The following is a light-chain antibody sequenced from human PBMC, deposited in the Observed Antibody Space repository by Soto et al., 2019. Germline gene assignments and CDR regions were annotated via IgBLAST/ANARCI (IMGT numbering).Light chain of an antibody. V-gene: IGKV1-27*01. Sequence: DIQMTQSPSSLSASVGDRVTITCRASLGISNFVAWYQKKPGKVPKLVIYAASTLQSGVPSRFSGSGSGTDFTLTISSLQPEDVATYYGQKYDSAPLTFGGGTKVEIK. CDR2: AAS. J-gene: IGKJ4*01. CDR3: QKYDSAPLT. CDR1: LGISNF.